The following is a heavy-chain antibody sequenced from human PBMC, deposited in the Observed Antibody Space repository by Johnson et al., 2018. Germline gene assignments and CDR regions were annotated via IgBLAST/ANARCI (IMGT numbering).Heavy chain of an antibody. Sequence: EVQLVESGGGLVQSGRSLRLSCAASGFTFDDYAMHWVRQAPGKGLEWVSGSSWNCGRIGYADSVKGRFTISRDHAKNSLYLQMNRLRAEDTALYYCAKGGDYYSSYGVDVWGQGTTVTVAS. CDR3: AKGGDYYSSYGVDV. CDR1: GFTFDDYA. J-gene: IGHJ6*02. CDR2: SSWNCGRI. D-gene: IGHD3-16*01. V-gene: IGHV3-9*01.